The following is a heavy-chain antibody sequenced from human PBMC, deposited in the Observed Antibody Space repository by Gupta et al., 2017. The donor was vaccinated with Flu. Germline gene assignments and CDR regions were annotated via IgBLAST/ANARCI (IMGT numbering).Heavy chain of an antibody. J-gene: IGHJ4*02. Sequence: QVQLQESGPGLVKPSETLSLTCTVSGGSISSFYWSWIRQPAGKGLEWIGRIYTSGSTDYNPSLRSRGTMSVDTSKNQFSLKLSSVTAADTALEDCARGPICSGGSCYFDYWGQGTLVTVSS. D-gene: IGHD2-15*01. CDR3: ARGPICSGGSCYFDY. V-gene: IGHV4-4*07. CDR1: GGSISSFY. CDR2: IYTSGST.